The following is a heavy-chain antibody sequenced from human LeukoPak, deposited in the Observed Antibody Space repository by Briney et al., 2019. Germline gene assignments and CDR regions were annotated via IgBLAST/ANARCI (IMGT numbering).Heavy chain of an antibody. CDR3: ARHGHSSGWYGGFDY. Sequence: GESLKISCKGSGYSFTSYWIGWVRQMPRKGLEWMGIIYPGDSDTRYSPSFQGQVTISADKSISTAYLQWSSLKASDTAMYYCARHGHSSGWYGGFDYWGQGTLVTVSS. V-gene: IGHV5-51*01. J-gene: IGHJ4*02. CDR1: GYSFTSYW. CDR2: IYPGDSDT. D-gene: IGHD6-19*01.